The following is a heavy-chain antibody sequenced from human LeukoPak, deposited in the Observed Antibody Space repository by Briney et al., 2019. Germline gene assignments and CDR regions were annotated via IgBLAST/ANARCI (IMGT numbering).Heavy chain of an antibody. CDR2: IYHSGST. CDR3: ARGGWGYYDSSGPGSFDY. J-gene: IGHJ4*02. V-gene: IGHV4-4*02. Sequence: SGTLSLTCAVSGGSISSSNWWSWVRPPPGKGLEWIGAIYHSGSTNYNPSLKSRVTISVDKSKNQFSLKLSSVTAADTAVYYCARGGWGYYDSSGPGSFDYWGQGTLVTVSS. D-gene: IGHD3-22*01. CDR1: GGSISSSNW.